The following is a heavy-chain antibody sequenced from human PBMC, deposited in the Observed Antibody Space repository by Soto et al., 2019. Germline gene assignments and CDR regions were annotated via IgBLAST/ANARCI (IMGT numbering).Heavy chain of an antibody. V-gene: IGHV3-33*01. CDR2: IWYDGSNK. CDR3: SRGGGNYYYGMDV. CDR1: GFTFSSYG. J-gene: IGHJ6*02. Sequence: GGSLRLSCAASGFTFSSYGMHWVRQPPGKGLEWVAVIWYDGSNKYYGDSVKGRFTISRDNSKNTLYLQMDSLRAEDTAVYYCSRGGGNYYYGMDVWGRGTTVTVSS. D-gene: IGHD3-16*01.